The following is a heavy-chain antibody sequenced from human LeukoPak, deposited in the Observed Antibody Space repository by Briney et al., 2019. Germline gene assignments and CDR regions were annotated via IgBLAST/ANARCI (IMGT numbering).Heavy chain of an antibody. D-gene: IGHD4-17*01. Sequence: GGSLRLPCAASGFTVSSNYMSWVRQAPGQGLEWVSVIYSGGSTYYADSVKGRFTISRDISKNTVYLQMNSLRAEDTAVYYCARTYGDYVYILGYWGQGTLVTVSS. CDR1: GFTVSSNY. J-gene: IGHJ4*02. CDR2: IYSGGST. V-gene: IGHV3-53*01. CDR3: ARTYGDYVYILGY.